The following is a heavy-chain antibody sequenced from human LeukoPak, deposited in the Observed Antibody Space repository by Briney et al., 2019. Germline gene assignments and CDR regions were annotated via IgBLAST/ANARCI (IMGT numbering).Heavy chain of an antibody. CDR1: GYTFTDYY. V-gene: IGHV1-2*02. J-gene: IGHJ4*02. CDR2: INPKSGGT. CDR3: ARGWLDGNQGALGY. D-gene: IGHD5-24*01. Sequence: ASVKVSCKASGYTFTDYYIHWVRQAPGQGLEWMGWINPKSGGTKHVVNFQGRVTMTRDTSISTSYMEVSRLRSDDTAVYSCARGWLDGNQGALGYWGQGTLVTVSS.